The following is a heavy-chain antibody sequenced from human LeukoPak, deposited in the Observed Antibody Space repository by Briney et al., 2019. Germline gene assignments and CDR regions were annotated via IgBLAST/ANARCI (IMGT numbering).Heavy chain of an antibody. V-gene: IGHV4-4*07. CDR3: ARVDSSSWSEHFFDY. J-gene: IGHJ4*02. CDR1: GGSISSYY. Sequence: PLETLSLTCTVSGGSISSYYWSWIRQPAGKGLEWIGRIYTSGSTNYNPSLKSRVTMSVDTSKNQFSLKLSSVTAADTAVYYCARVDSSSWSEHFFDYWGQGTLVTVSS. CDR2: IYTSGST. D-gene: IGHD6-13*01.